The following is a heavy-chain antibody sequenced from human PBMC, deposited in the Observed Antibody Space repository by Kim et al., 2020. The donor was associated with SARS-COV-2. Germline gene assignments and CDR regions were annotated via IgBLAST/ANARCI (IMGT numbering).Heavy chain of an antibody. CDR2: TYYRSKWYN. V-gene: IGHV6-1*01. J-gene: IGHJ4*02. Sequence: SQTLSLTCAISGDSVSSNSAAWNWIRQSPSRGLEWLGRTYYRSKWYNDYAVSVKSRITINPDTSKNQFSLQLNSVTPEDTAVYYCARGGGSYYVAPLDFDYWGQGTLVTVSS. CDR1: GDSVSSNSAA. D-gene: IGHD1-26*01. CDR3: ARGGGSYYVAPLDFDY.